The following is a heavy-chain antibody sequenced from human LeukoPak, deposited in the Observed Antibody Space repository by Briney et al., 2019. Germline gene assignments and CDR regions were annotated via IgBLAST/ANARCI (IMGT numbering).Heavy chain of an antibody. CDR2: IYTSGST. Sequence: SQTLSLTCTVSGGSISSGSYYWSWIRQPAGKGLEWIGRIYTSGSTNYNPSLKSRVTISVDTSKNQFSLKLSSVTAADTAVYYCARHDPFRTVRCTSCNWFDPWGQGTLVTVSS. D-gene: IGHD2-2*01. J-gene: IGHJ5*02. CDR3: ARHDPFRTVRCTSCNWFDP. V-gene: IGHV4-61*02. CDR1: GGSISSGSYY.